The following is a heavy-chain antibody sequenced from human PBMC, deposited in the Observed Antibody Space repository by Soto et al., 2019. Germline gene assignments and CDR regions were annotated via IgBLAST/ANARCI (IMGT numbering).Heavy chain of an antibody. CDR3: ARANDPSGNYIQYFDY. Sequence: QTLSLTCAISGDSVSSNSAAWNWIRQSPSRGLEWLGRTYYRSRWYDDYAESVRGRIAVNPDTSKNQFSLQLNSVTPEDTAVYFCARANDPSGNYIQYFDYWGQGTLVTVSS. CDR1: GDSVSSNSAA. CDR2: TYYRSRWYD. D-gene: IGHD3-22*01. V-gene: IGHV6-1*01. J-gene: IGHJ4*02.